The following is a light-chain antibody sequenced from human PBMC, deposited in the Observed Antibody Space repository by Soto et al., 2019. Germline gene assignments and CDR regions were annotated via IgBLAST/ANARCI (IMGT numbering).Light chain of an antibody. CDR1: HDIARW. V-gene: IGKV1-12*01. J-gene: IGKJ1*01. CDR2: AAS. CDR3: QQSYSTPRT. Sequence: DIQMTQSPSSVSAFVGDRVAITCRASHDIARWLAWYQQQPGKAPRLLIYAASSLQSGVPSRFSGSGSGTDFTLTISSLQPEDFATYYCQQSYSTPRTFGQGTKVDI.